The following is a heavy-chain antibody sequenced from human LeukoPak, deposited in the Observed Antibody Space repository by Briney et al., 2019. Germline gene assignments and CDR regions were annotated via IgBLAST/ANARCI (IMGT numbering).Heavy chain of an antibody. CDR1: GFTFSSYG. Sequence: GGSLRLSCAASGFTFSSYGMHWVRQAPGKGLEWVAVISYDGSNKYYADSVKGRFTISRDNSKNTLYLQMNSLRAEDTAVYYCAKPGGSLGKRYLEYFQHWGQGTLVTVSS. D-gene: IGHD6-25*01. V-gene: IGHV3-30*18. CDR3: AKPGGSLGKRYLEYFQH. J-gene: IGHJ1*01. CDR2: ISYDGSNK.